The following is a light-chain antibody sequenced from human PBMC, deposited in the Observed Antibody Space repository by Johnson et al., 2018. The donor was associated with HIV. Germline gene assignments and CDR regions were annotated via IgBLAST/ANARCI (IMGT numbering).Light chain of an antibody. V-gene: IGLV1-51*02. CDR3: GTWDSSLSEGV. CDR1: SSNIENNY. CDR2: ENN. J-gene: IGLJ1*01. Sequence: QSVLTRPPSVSAASGQRVDISCSGSSSNIENNYLSWYQQLPHTAPKLLIYENNKRPSGIPDRFSGSKSGTSATLGITGLQTGDEAGYSCGTWDSSLSEGVFGTGTKVTVL.